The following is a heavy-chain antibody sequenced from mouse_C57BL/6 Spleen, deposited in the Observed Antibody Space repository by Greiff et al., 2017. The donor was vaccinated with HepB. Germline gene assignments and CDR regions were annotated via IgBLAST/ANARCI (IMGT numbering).Heavy chain of an antibody. D-gene: IGHD2-3*01. CDR3: ARNGYSHYFDY. CDR1: GYTFTSYW. V-gene: IGHV1-50*01. Sequence: VQLQQPGAELVKPGASVKLSCKASGYTFTSYWMQWVKQRPGQGLEWIGEIDPSDSYTNYNQKFKGKATLTVDTSSSTAYMQLSSLTSEDSAVYYCARNGYSHYFDYWGQGTTLTVSS. CDR2: IDPSDSYT. J-gene: IGHJ2*01.